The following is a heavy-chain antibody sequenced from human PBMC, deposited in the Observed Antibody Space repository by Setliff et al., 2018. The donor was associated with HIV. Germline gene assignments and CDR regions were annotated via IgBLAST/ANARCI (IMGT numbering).Heavy chain of an antibody. CDR3: ATGFATSH. CDR2: ITGSGGTI. Sequence: PGGSLRLSCVASGFSFRSYAMTWVRQAPGKGLEWVSVITGSGGTIYQTDSVRGRFTVSRDNSKNTLYLQMNNLRVEDTAVYYCATGFATSHWGQGTLVTVSS. J-gene: IGHJ4*02. D-gene: IGHD1-26*01. V-gene: IGHV3-23*01. CDR1: GFSFRSYA.